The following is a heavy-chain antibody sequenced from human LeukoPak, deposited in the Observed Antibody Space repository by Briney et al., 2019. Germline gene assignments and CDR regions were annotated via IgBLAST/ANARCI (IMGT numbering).Heavy chain of an antibody. D-gene: IGHD6-13*01. Sequence: PGTSLRLSCAASGFTISSYGMHWVRQAPGKGLEWVAVIWYDGSNKYYADSVKGRFTISRDNSKNTLYLQMNSLRAEDTAVYYCAKDHSSSWSNFDYWGQGTLVTVSS. CDR3: AKDHSSSWSNFDY. CDR2: IWYDGSNK. V-gene: IGHV3-33*06. CDR1: GFTISSYG. J-gene: IGHJ4*02.